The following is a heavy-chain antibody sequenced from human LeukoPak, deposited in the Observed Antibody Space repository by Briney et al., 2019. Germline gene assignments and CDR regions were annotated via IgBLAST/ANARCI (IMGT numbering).Heavy chain of an antibody. CDR2: IFHSGST. J-gene: IGHJ2*01. Sequence: SGTLSLTCTVSGYSIRIGYYWGWIRQTPGKGLEWIGSIFHSGSTYYNPSLKSRVTISVDTSKNQFSLNLSSVTAADTAVYYCSRDASAYSSSWTSRFFDLWGRGTLVTVSS. V-gene: IGHV4-38-2*02. D-gene: IGHD6-13*01. CDR3: SRDASAYSSSWTSRFFDL. CDR1: GYSIRIGYY.